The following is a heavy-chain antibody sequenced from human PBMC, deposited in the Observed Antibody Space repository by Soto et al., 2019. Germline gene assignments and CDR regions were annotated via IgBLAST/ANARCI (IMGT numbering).Heavy chain of an antibody. V-gene: IGHV3-23*01. J-gene: IGHJ5*02. D-gene: IGHD6-19*01. CDR2: IRGDGGVT. CDR3: AKCSVGTVRSSGWCNWLDP. Sequence: EVQLSESGGSLVQPGGSLRLSCAASTFTLSSSAMSWVRQAPGKGLEWVSSIRGDGGVTIYADSVKGRFTISRDLSKNTLFLQMNSPRAKDKAIYYCAKCSVGTVRSSGWCNWLDPWGQGTLVTVSS. CDR1: TFTLSSSA.